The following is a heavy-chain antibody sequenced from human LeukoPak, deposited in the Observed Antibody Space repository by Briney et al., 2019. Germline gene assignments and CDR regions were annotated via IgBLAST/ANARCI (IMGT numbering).Heavy chain of an antibody. CDR2: IGSRSNTI. V-gene: IGHV3-48*01. Sequence: GGSLRLSCAASRFTFSSYSMNWVRQAPGKGLEWVSYIGSRSNTIYYADSVKGRFTISRDNAKNSLYLQMNSLRAEDTAVYYRARSRSTIFESWFDPWGQGILVIVSS. CDR3: ARSRSTIFESWFDP. CDR1: RFTFSSYS. D-gene: IGHD3-3*01. J-gene: IGHJ5*02.